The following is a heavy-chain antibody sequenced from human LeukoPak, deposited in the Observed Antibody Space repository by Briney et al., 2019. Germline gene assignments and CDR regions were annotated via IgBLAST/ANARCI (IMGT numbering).Heavy chain of an antibody. D-gene: IGHD5-24*01. Sequence: GGSLRLSCAASGFTFSSYGMHWVRQAPGKGLEWVAVISYDGSNKYYADSVKGRFTISRDNSKNTLHLQMISLRAEDTAVYYCARGHKDGYNYYYGDYWGQGTLVTVSS. CDR1: GFTFSSYG. CDR3: ARGHKDGYNYYYGDY. CDR2: ISYDGSNK. V-gene: IGHV3-30*03. J-gene: IGHJ4*02.